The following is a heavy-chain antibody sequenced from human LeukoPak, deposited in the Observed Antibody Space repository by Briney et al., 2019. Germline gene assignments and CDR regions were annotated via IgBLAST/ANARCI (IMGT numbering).Heavy chain of an antibody. CDR3: AREGLYSGYDYDHLDY. J-gene: IGHJ4*02. CDR2: MNPNSGNT. D-gene: IGHD5-12*01. Sequence: ASVRVSCKASGYTFTSYDINWVRQATGQGLEWMGWMNPNSGNTGYAQKFQGRVTITADKSTSTAYMELSSLRSEDTAVYYCAREGLYSGYDYDHLDYWGQGTLVTVSS. CDR1: GYTFTSYD. V-gene: IGHV1-8*01.